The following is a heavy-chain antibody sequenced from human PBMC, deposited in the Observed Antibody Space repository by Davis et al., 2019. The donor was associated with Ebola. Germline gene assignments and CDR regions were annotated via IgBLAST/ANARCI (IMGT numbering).Heavy chain of an antibody. V-gene: IGHV3-23*01. D-gene: IGHD2/OR15-2a*01. CDR3: VKDTSNIWFDV. Sequence: GESLKISCAASGFTFSSNSMNWVRQAPGKGLEWVSTLGTSADTYYADSVKGRFTISRDNSKNTLHLQMNSLRVEDTAMYYCVKDTSNIWFDVWGQGTLVTVSA. CDR2: LGTSADT. CDR1: GFTFSSNS. J-gene: IGHJ3*01.